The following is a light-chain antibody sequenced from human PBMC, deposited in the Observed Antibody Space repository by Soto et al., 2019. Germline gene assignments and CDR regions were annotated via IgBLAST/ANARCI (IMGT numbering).Light chain of an antibody. V-gene: IGKV3-15*01. CDR2: GAS. Sequence: EIVMTQSPATLSVSPGERASLSCRASQSVSSNLAWYQYTPGQAPRLLIYGASTRATGIPARFSGSGSGTEFTLTISSLQSEDFAVYYCQQYNYWPPWTFGQGTKVEIK. CDR3: QQYNYWPPWT. CDR1: QSVSSN. J-gene: IGKJ1*01.